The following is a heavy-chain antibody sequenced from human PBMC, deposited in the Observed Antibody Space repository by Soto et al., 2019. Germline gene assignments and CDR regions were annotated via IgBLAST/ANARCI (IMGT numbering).Heavy chain of an antibody. D-gene: IGHD3-3*01. V-gene: IGHV4-4*02. CDR1: GGSISSSNW. Sequence: SETLSLTCAVSGGSISSSNWWSWVRQPPGKGLEWIGEIYHSGSTNYNPSLKSRVTISVDKSKNQFSLKLSSVTAADTAVYYCARDLSPDFWSGYYLGYYGMDVWGQGTTVTV. CDR3: ARDLSPDFWSGYYLGYYGMDV. CDR2: IYHSGST. J-gene: IGHJ6*02.